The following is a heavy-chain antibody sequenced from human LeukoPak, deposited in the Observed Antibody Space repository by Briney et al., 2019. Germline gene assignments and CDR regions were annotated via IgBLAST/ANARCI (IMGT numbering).Heavy chain of an antibody. J-gene: IGHJ4*02. D-gene: IGHD3-22*01. CDR2: IYHSGST. CDR3: ARARGYYDSSALDY. CDR1: GGSISSGGYS. V-gene: IGHV4-30-2*01. Sequence: SQTLSLTCAVSGGSISSGGYSWSWIRQPPGKGLEWIGYIYHSGSTYYNPSLKSRVTISVDRSKNQFSLKLSSVTAADTAVYYCARARGYYDSSALDYWGRGALVTVS.